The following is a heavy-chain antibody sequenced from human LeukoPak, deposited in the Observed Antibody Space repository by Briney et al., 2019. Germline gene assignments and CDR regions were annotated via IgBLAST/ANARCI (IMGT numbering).Heavy chain of an antibody. CDR2: IYSGGST. CDR1: GFTVSSNY. Sequence: AGGSLRLSCAASGFTVSSNYMSWVRQAPGKGLEWVSVIYSGGSTYYADSVKGRFTISRDNSKNTLYLQMNSLRAEDTAVYYCARAVVVPAAIRHWGQGTLVTVSP. CDR3: ARAVVVPAAIRH. J-gene: IGHJ4*02. V-gene: IGHV3-66*01. D-gene: IGHD2-2*01.